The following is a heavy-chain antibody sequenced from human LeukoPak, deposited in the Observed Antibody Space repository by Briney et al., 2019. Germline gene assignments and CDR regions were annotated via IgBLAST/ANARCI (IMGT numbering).Heavy chain of an antibody. CDR3: TRDRHGMAV. J-gene: IGHJ6*02. CDR1: GFTLSDYD. CDR2: IGTAGDT. V-gene: IGHV3-13*01. Sequence: GGSLRLSCAASGFTLSDYDMHWVRRGTGKGLEWVSAIGTAGDTYYQGSVKGRFTISRDEAKNFLYLQMNSLRVEDTAVYYCTRDRHGMAVWGQGTTVTVSS.